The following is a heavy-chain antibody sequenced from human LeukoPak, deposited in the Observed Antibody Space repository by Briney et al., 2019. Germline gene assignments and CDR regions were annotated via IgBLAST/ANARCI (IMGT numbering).Heavy chain of an antibody. CDR1: GDSISSYY. Sequence: SETLSLTCTVSGDSISSYYWSWIRQPPGKGLEWIGYIYHSGSTNYNPSLKSRVTISIDTSKNQFSLKLSSVTAADTAVYYCARGVVITFGGAADYWGQGTLVTVSS. CDR3: ARGVVITFGGAADY. CDR2: IYHSGST. D-gene: IGHD3-16*01. V-gene: IGHV4-59*01. J-gene: IGHJ4*02.